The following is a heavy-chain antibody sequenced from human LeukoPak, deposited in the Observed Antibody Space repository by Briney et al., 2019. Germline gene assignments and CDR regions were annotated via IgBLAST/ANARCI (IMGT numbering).Heavy chain of an antibody. J-gene: IGHJ6*03. Sequence: ASVKVSCKASGYTFTSYGISWVRQAPGQGLEWMGWISAYNGNTNYAQKLQGRVTMTTDTSTSTAYMELRSLRSDDTAVYYCARDSEHYYGLGNYYKYYYYMDVWGRGTMVAISS. CDR1: GYTFTSYG. D-gene: IGHD3-10*01. V-gene: IGHV1-18*01. CDR3: ARDSEHYYGLGNYYKYYYYMDV. CDR2: ISAYNGNT.